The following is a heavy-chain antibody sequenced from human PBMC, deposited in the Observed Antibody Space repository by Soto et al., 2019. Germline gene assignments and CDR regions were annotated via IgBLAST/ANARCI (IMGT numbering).Heavy chain of an antibody. V-gene: IGHV4-39*01. J-gene: IGHJ6*02. Sequence: SETLSLTCTVSGDSIRSSSYWGWIRQPPGKGLEWIGSIYSTGNTYYNPSLNSQVTISVDTSKNQFSLNVISVTAADTAVYYCSRSSRYSRDVWGQGTEVPFSS. CDR1: GDSIRSSSY. D-gene: IGHD6-13*01. CDR3: SRSSRYSRDV. CDR2: IYSTGNT.